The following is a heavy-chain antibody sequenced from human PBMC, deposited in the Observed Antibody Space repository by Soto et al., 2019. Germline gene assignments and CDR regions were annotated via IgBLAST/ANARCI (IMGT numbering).Heavy chain of an antibody. V-gene: IGHV3-30-3*01. CDR2: ISYDGSNK. CDR1: GFTFSSYA. Sequence: GGSLRLSCAASGFTFSSYAMHWVRQAPGKGLEWVAVISYDGSNKYYADSVKGRFTISRDNSKNTLYLQMNSLRAEDTAVYYCARGEWVPWFDPWGQGTLVTVSS. CDR3: ARGEWVPWFDP. J-gene: IGHJ5*02. D-gene: IGHD2-8*01.